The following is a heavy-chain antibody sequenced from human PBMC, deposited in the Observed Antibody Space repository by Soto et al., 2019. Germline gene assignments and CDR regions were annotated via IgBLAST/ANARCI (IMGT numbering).Heavy chain of an antibody. D-gene: IGHD5-18*01. CDR1: GYTFTGYY. V-gene: IGHV1-2*02. Sequence: ASVKVSCNASGYTFTGYYMHWVRQAPGQGLEWMGWINPNSGGTNYAQKFQGRVTMTRDTSISTAYMELSRLRFDDTAVYYCASSSRRGSYGSFDYWGQGTLVTVSS. CDR2: INPNSGGT. CDR3: ASSSRRGSYGSFDY. J-gene: IGHJ4*02.